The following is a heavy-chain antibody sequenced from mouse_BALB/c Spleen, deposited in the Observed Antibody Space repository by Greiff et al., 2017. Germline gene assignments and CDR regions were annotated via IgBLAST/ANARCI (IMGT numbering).Heavy chain of an antibody. CDR2: IFPGTGTT. V-gene: IGHV1S132*01. Sequence: QVQLKESGAELVKPGPSVTLSCTTSGYTFTSYWIQWVKQRPGQGLGWLGEIFPGTGTTYYTAKFKGKATLTIDTSSSTAYMQLSSLTSEDSAVYFCARGTGYFDYWGQGTTLTVSS. CDR3: ARGTGYFDY. D-gene: IGHD3-3*01. J-gene: IGHJ2*01. CDR1: GYTFTSYW.